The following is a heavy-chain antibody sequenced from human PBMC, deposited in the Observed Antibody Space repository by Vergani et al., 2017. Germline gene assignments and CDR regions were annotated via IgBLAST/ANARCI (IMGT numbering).Heavy chain of an antibody. CDR1: GGSISSGSYY. Sequence: QVQLQESGPGLVKPSQTLSLTCTVSGGSISSGSYYWSWIRQPAGKGLEWIGRIYTSGSTNYNPSRKSRVTISRDTSKNQFSLKLSSVTDADTAVYYCAREDGGPAACYYMDVWGKGTTVTVSS. D-gene: IGHD2-2*01. J-gene: IGHJ6*03. V-gene: IGHV4-61*02. CDR2: IYTSGST. CDR3: AREDGGPAACYYMDV.